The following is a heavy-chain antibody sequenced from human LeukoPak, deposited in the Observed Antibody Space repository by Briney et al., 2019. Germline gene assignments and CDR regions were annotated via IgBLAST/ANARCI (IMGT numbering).Heavy chain of an antibody. CDR3: ARDYYDSSGRQGMDD. CDR2: IWYDGSNK. CDR1: GFTFSSYG. Sequence: GGSLRLSCAASGFTFSSYGMHWVRQAPGKGLEWVAVIWYDGSNKYYADSVKGRFTISRDNSKNTLYLQMNSLRAEDTAVYYCARDYYDSSGRQGMDDWGQGTTVTVSS. V-gene: IGHV3-33*01. J-gene: IGHJ6*02. D-gene: IGHD3-22*01.